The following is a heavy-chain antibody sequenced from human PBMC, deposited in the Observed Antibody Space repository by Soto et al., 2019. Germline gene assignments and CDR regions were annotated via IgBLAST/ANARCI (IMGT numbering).Heavy chain of an antibody. Sequence: ASVKVSCKASGYTFASYGITWVRQAPGQGLEWMGWISAYNGNTNYAQRLQGRVTMTTDTSTSTVYMELRGLRSDDTAVYYCVRGPHYYASGNPSWYTADWGQATLVTVS. J-gene: IGHJ4*02. D-gene: IGHD3-10*01. CDR2: ISAYNGNT. CDR1: GYTFASYG. CDR3: VRGPHYYASGNPSWYTAD. V-gene: IGHV1-18*04.